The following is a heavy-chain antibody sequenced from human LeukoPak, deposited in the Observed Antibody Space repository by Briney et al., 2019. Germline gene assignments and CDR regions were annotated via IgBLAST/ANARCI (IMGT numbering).Heavy chain of an antibody. CDR1: GFTVSSNY. CDR3: AKDGGLWVSAHWGDS. D-gene: IGHD7-27*01. V-gene: IGHV3-23*01. CDR2: ITTSDGNT. Sequence: GGSLRLSCAASGFTVSSNYMSWVRQAPGKGLEWVSTITTSDGNTYYADSVKGRFTVSRDNSKNTLFLQMNSLRAEDTAVYYCAKDGGLWVSAHWGDSWGQGTLVTVSS. J-gene: IGHJ4*02.